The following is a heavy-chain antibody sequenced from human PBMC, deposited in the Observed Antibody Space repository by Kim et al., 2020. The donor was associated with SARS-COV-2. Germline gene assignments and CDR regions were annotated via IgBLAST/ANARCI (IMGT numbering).Heavy chain of an antibody. CDR3: AKVPWVQLWPHSYYFDY. CDR2: ISGSGGST. V-gene: IGHV3-23*01. Sequence: GGSLRLSCAASGFTFSSYAMSWVRQAPGKGLEWVSAISGSGGSTYYADSVKGRFTISRDNSKNTLYLQMNSLRAEDTAVYYCAKVPWVQLWPHSYYFDYWGQGTLVTVSS. J-gene: IGHJ4*02. CDR1: GFTFSSYA. D-gene: IGHD5-18*01.